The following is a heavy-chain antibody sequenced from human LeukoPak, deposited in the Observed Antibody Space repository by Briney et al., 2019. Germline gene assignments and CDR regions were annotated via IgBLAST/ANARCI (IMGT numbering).Heavy chain of an antibody. V-gene: IGHV1-69*05. D-gene: IGHD5-24*01. CDR1: GGTFSSYA. J-gene: IGHJ3*02. CDR3: ATHRDGYNYAFDI. CDR2: IIPIFGTA. Sequence: GASVKVSCKASGGTFSSYAISWVRQAPGQGLEWMGRIIPIFGTANYAQKFQGRVTITTDESTSTAYMELSSLRSEDTAVYYCATHRDGYNYAFDIWGQGTMVTVSS.